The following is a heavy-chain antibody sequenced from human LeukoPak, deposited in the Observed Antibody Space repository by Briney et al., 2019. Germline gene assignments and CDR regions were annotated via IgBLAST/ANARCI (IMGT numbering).Heavy chain of an antibody. CDR1: GGSISSGGYS. CDR3: ARTADYGDYFDY. CDR2: IYHSGST. J-gene: IGHJ4*02. V-gene: IGHV4-30-2*01. D-gene: IGHD4-17*01. Sequence: PSETLSLTCAVSGGSISSGGYSWSWIRQPPGKGLEWIGYIYHSGSTYCNPSLKSRVTISVDRSKNQFSLKLSSVTAADTAVYYCARTADYGDYFDYWGQGTLVTVSS.